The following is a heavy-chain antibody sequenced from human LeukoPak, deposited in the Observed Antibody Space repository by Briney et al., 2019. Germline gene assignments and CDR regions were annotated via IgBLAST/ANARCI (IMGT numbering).Heavy chain of an antibody. CDR2: ISYDGSNK. V-gene: IGHV3-30*04. D-gene: IGHD1-1*01. CDR1: GFTFSSYA. CDR3: AREANVYYFDY. J-gene: IGHJ4*02. Sequence: GGSLRLSCAASGFTFSSYAMHWVRQAPGKGVEWVAVISYDGSNKYYADSVKGRFTISRDNSKNTLYLQMNSLSAEDTAVYYCAREANVYYFDYWGQGTLVTVSS.